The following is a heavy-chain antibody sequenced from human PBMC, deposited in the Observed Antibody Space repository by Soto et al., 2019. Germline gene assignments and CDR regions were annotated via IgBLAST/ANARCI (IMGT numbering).Heavy chain of an antibody. CDR1: GYTFTSYY. J-gene: IGHJ4*02. Sequence: QVQLVQSGAEVKKPGASVKVSCKASGYTFTSYYMHWVRQAPGQGLEWMGIINPRGGSTSYAQKVKGRAPIPRDRPPSTVDRERSSLRSEETAVYYCARAGLKGMGWRDGYNFFDYWGQGTLVTVSS. D-gene: IGHD5-12*01. CDR3: ARAGLKGMGWRDGYNFFDY. V-gene: IGHV1-46*01. CDR2: INPRGGST.